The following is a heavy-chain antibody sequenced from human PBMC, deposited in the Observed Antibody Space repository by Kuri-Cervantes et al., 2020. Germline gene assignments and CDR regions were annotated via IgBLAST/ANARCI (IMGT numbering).Heavy chain of an antibody. CDR3: ASAKCLSCVVSSLETFPFDS. V-gene: IGHV4-4*02. Sequence: SETLSLTCTVSGGSITDNRWWRWVRQSPGKGLEWIGEIHHIESTNFNTSLRSRVSFSIDKSSNRFSLQMTSVTAADTAVYFCASAKCLSCVVSSLETFPFDSWGQGSLVTVSS. D-gene: IGHD2-21*01. J-gene: IGHJ5*01. CDR2: IHHIEST. CDR1: GGSITDNRW.